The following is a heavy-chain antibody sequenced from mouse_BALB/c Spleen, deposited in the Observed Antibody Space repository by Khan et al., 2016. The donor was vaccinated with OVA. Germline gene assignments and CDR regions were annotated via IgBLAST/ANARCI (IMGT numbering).Heavy chain of an antibody. CDR1: GYTFTNYG. J-gene: IGHJ1*01. CDR3: AKSRGVLHYGGYFDV. CDR2: INTNTGEP. D-gene: IGHD1-1*01. V-gene: IGHV9-1*02. Sequence: QIQLVQSGPELKKPGETVKISCKASGYTFTNYGMNWVKQAPGKGLKWMGWINTNTGEPTYSDDFKGRFAFSLETSASTAYLQINNLKNEDMATYFGAKSRGVLHYGGYFDVWGQGTTVTVSS.